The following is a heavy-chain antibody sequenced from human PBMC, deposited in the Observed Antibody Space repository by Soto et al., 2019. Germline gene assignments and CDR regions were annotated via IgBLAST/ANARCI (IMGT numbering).Heavy chain of an antibody. CDR2: IYYSGST. D-gene: IGHD3-9*01. V-gene: IGHV4-59*01. CDR1: GGSISSYY. CDR3: ARALILTGYYIRDAFDI. Sequence: QVQLQESGPGLVKPSETLSLTCTVSGGSISSYYWNWIRQPPGKGLEWIGYIYYSGSTNYNPSLMSRVTISVDTSKNQFSLKLSSVTAADTAVYYCARALILTGYYIRDAFDIWGQGTRVTVSS. J-gene: IGHJ3*02.